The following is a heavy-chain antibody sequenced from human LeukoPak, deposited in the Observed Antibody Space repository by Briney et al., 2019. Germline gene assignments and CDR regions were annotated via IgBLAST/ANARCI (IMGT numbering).Heavy chain of an antibody. CDR3: AKRPRGAVAGNYAWFDP. CDR2: ISSSSNTI. V-gene: IGHV3-48*04. Sequence: GGSLRLSCAASGFTFSSYNMNWVRQAPGKGPEWVSYISSSSNTIYYADSVKGRFTISRDNAKNSLYLQMNSLRAEDTAVYYCAKRPRGAVAGNYAWFDPWGQGTLVTVSS. J-gene: IGHJ5*02. D-gene: IGHD6-19*01. CDR1: GFTFSSYN.